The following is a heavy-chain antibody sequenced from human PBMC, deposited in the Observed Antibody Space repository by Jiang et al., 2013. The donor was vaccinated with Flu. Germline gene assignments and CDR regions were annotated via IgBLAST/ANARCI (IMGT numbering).Heavy chain of an antibody. V-gene: IGHV3-30*04. D-gene: IGHD2-15*01. Sequence: TFSDYSMHWVRQPPGKGLEWVAVISYDEAHKYYADSVKGRFTISRDNSRKAVYLQMNSLTTEDTALYYCARGWDVVAAAHFDYWGQGALVTVSS. CDR1: TFSDYS. CDR2: ISYDEAHK. CDR3: ARGWDVVAAAHFDY. J-gene: IGHJ4*02.